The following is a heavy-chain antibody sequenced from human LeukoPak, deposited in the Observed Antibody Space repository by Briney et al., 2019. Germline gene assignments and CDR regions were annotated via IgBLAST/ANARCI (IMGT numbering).Heavy chain of an antibody. CDR2: ISAYSGDT. J-gene: IGHJ4*02. D-gene: IGHD5-24*01. V-gene: IGHV1-18*01. Sequence: ASVKVSCKASGHTLTNYAITWVRQAPGQGLVWVGWISAYSGDTRYGQNLQGRVSMTTDTSTSTAYMELRSLRPDDTAVYYCARDLEMSTSFWGQGTLVTVSS. CDR3: ARDLEMSTSF. CDR1: GHTLTNYA.